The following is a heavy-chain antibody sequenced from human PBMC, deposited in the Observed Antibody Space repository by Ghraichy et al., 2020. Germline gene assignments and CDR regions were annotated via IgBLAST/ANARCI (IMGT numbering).Heavy chain of an antibody. CDR2: IYSGGGT. D-gene: IGHD2-15*01. Sequence: GESLNISCAASGFTVGSNYMSWVRQPPGKGLEWVSVIYSGGGTYYADSVRGRFTISRDNSKNTLYLQMNSLRAEDTAVYYCARTATGWFDPWGQGTLVTVSS. CDR1: GFTVGSNY. J-gene: IGHJ5*02. CDR3: ARTATGWFDP. V-gene: IGHV3-66*01.